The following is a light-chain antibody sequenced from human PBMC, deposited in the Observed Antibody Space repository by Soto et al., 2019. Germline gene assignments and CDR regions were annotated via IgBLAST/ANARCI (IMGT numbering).Light chain of an antibody. Sequence: EIVLTQSPGTLSLSPGERATLSCRASQSVSRSYLAWYQQKPGQAPRLLIYGASSRATGIPDRFSGSGSGTDFTLTISRLEPEDFAVYYCQQRGTFGQGTKV. CDR1: QSVSRSY. V-gene: IGKV3-20*01. J-gene: IGKJ1*01. CDR3: QQRGT. CDR2: GAS.